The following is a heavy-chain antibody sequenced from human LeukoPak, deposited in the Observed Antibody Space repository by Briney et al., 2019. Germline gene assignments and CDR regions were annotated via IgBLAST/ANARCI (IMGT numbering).Heavy chain of an antibody. V-gene: IGHV4-59*01. CDR3: TRGGSNFDY. CDR2: IYYSGST. J-gene: IGHJ4*02. CDR1: GGSIRSYY. D-gene: IGHD2-15*01. Sequence: SETLSLTCTVSGGSIRSYYWSWVRQPPEKGLEWIGYIYYSGSTNYNPSLKSRVTISVDTSKNQLSLQLTSVTAADTAVYFCTRGGSNFDYWGQGTLVTVSS.